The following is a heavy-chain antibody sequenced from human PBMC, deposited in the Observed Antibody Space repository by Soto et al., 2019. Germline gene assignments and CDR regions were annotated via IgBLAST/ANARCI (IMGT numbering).Heavy chain of an antibody. J-gene: IGHJ3*02. CDR3: ARGKKSTLGAFDI. V-gene: IGHV1-69*13. Sequence: ASVKVSCKASGGTFSSYAISWVRQAPGQGLEWMGGIIPIFGTANYAQKFQGRVTITADESTSTAYMELSSLRSEDTAVYYCARGKKSTLGAFDIWGQGTMVTVSS. CDR1: GGTFSSYA. D-gene: IGHD7-27*01. CDR2: IIPIFGTA.